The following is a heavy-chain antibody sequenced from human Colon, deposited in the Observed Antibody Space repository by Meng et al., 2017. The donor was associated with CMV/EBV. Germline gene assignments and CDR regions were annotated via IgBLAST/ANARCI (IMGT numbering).Heavy chain of an antibody. CDR2: ITWNSGTI. V-gene: IGHV3-9*01. J-gene: IGHJ4*02. CDR1: GFTFDNYA. Sequence: SLRLSCVASGFTFDNYAMHWVRQPPGKGLEWVSSITWNSGTIEYADSVRGRFVISRDNTENSLYLQMNNLRLEDTAFYYCARDTTAARSHFFNFWGQGTLVTVSS. CDR3: ARDTTAARSHFFNF. D-gene: IGHD2-15*01.